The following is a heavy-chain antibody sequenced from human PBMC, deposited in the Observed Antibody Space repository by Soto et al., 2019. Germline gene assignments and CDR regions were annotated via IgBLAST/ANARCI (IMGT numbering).Heavy chain of an antibody. J-gene: IGHJ6*02. Sequence: SVKVSCKASGGTFSSYAISWVRQAPRQGLEWMGGIIPIFGTANYAQKFQGRVTITADESTSTAYMELSSLRSEDTAVYYCAREDCSSTSCHQSYYYYGMDVWGQGTTVTVSS. V-gene: IGHV1-69*01. CDR2: IIPIFGTA. CDR3: AREDCSSTSCHQSYYYYGMDV. D-gene: IGHD2-2*01. CDR1: GGTFSSYA.